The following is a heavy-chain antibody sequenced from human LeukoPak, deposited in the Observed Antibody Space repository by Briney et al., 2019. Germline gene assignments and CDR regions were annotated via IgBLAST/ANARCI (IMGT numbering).Heavy chain of an antibody. CDR3: ARETYYYHV. V-gene: IGHV4-59*01. CDR1: GGSISSYY. CDR2: IYYSGST. J-gene: IGHJ4*02. D-gene: IGHD3-10*01. Sequence: SETLSLTCTVSGGSISSYYWSWIRQPPGKGLEWIGYIYYSGSTNYNPYLKSRVTISVHQYNNQFSMKLSSVTAADTAVYYCARETYYYHVWGQGTLVTVSS.